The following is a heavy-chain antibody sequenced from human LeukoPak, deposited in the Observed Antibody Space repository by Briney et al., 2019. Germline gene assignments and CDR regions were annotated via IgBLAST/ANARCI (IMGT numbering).Heavy chain of an antibody. CDR2: ISSSSSYI. Sequence: PGGSLRLSCAASGFTFSSYSMNWVRQAPGKGLEWVSSISSSSSYIYYADSVKGRFTISRDNAKNSLYLQMNSLRAEDTAVYYCARDPDVVVPLGMDVWGKGTTVTVSS. CDR1: GFTFSSYS. CDR3: ARDPDVVVPLGMDV. V-gene: IGHV3-21*01. J-gene: IGHJ6*04. D-gene: IGHD2-2*01.